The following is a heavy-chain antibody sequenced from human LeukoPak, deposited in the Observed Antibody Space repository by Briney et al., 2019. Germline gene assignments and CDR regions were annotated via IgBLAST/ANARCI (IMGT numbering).Heavy chain of an antibody. V-gene: IGHV1-69*04. Sequence: SVKVSCKASGGTFSSYAISWVRQAPGQGLGWMGRIIPILGIANHAQKFQGRVTITADKSTSTAYMELSSLRSEDTAVYYRARGSYYDSSGYYGVDYWGQGTLVTVSS. CDR1: GGTFSSYA. J-gene: IGHJ4*02. CDR3: ARGSYYDSSGYYGVDY. CDR2: IIPILGIA. D-gene: IGHD3-22*01.